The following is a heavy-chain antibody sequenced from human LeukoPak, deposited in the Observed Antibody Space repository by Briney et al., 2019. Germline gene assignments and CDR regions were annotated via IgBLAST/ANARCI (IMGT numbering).Heavy chain of an antibody. Sequence: PGGSLRLSCAASGSTFSSYWMSWVRQAPGKGLEWVANIKQDGSEKYYVDSVKGRFTISRDNAKNSLYLQMNSLRAEDTAVYYCARGYSSGWYRSWGQGTLVTVSS. J-gene: IGHJ5*02. CDR3: ARGYSSGWYRS. V-gene: IGHV3-7*01. D-gene: IGHD6-19*01. CDR2: IKQDGSEK. CDR1: GSTFSSYW.